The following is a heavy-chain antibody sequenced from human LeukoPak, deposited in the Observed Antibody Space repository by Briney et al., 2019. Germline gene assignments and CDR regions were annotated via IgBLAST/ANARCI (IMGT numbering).Heavy chain of an antibody. J-gene: IGHJ4*02. D-gene: IGHD3-22*01. Sequence: ASVKVSCTASGYTFTSYGISWVRQAPGQGLEWMGGISAYNGNTNYAQKLHGRVTMTTDTSTSTAYMELRSLRSDDTAVYYCARDLNQGIYDSSYHDYWGQGTLVTVSS. CDR1: GYTFTSYG. CDR3: ARDLNQGIYDSSYHDY. CDR2: ISAYNGNT. V-gene: IGHV1-18*01.